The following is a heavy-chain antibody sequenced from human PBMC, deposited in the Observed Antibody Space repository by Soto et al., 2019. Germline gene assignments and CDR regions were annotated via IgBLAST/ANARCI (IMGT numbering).Heavy chain of an antibody. D-gene: IGHD2-8*02. CDR2: INHTGST. Sequence: PSETLSLTCAVYGGSFSGYSWTWIRQPPGTGLEWIGEINHTGSTNYNPSLKSRVTISVDTSKNQFSLKLTSVTAADTAVYYCARGKITGLFDYWGQGTLVTVSS. CDR3: ARGKITGLFDY. V-gene: IGHV4-34*01. J-gene: IGHJ4*02. CDR1: GGSFSGYS.